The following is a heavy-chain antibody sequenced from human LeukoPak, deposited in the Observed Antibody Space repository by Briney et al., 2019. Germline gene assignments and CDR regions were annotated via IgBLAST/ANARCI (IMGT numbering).Heavy chain of an antibody. CDR3: ARAHLRGYSYGYDAFDI. D-gene: IGHD5-18*01. V-gene: IGHV3-21*01. Sequence: GGSLRLSCAASGFIFSSYSMNWVRQAPGKGLEWVSSISSSSSYIYYADSVKGRFTISRDNAKNSLYLQMNSLRAEDTAVYYCARAHLRGYSYGYDAFDIWGQGTMVTVSS. J-gene: IGHJ3*02. CDR1: GFIFSSYS. CDR2: ISSSSSYI.